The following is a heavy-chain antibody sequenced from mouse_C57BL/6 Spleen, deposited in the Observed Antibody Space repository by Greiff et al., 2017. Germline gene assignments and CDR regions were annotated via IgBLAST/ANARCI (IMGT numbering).Heavy chain of an antibody. D-gene: IGHD1-2*01. CDR3: ASPLYYGPYYFDY. CDR1: GYTFTDHT. J-gene: IGHJ2*01. Sequence: VQLQQSDAELVKPGASVKISCKVSGYTFTDHTIHWMKQRPEQGLEWIGYIYPRDGSTKYNEKFKGKATLTADKSSSTAYMQLNSLTSEDSAVYFCASPLYYGPYYFDYWGKGTTLTVSS. CDR2: IYPRDGST. V-gene: IGHV1-78*01.